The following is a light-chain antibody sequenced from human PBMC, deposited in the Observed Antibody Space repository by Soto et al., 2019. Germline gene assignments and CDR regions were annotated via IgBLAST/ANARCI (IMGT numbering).Light chain of an antibody. J-gene: IGKJ5*01. CDR1: QGISSW. CDR2: AAP. Sequence: DIQMTQSPSSVSASVGDRVTITCRASQGISSWLAWYQQKPGKATKILIYAAPSLQSGVPPRFSGSGSGADFTLSISAPQPEDFAAYYGQQDNSFTNDFGQRTRLEIK. V-gene: IGKV1-12*01. CDR3: QQDNSFTND.